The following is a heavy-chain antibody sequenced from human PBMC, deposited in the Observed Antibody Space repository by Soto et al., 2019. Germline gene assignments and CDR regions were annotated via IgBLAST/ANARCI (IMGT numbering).Heavy chain of an antibody. Sequence: GASVKVSCKASGFTFTSSAVQWVRQARGQRLEWIGWIVVGSGNTNYAQKFQERVTITRDMSTSTAYMELSSLRSEDTAVYYCAAGPVLRYFGPFDYWGQGTLVTVSS. CDR3: AAGPVLRYFGPFDY. V-gene: IGHV1-58*01. D-gene: IGHD3-9*01. CDR2: IVVGSGNT. CDR1: GFTFTSSA. J-gene: IGHJ4*02.